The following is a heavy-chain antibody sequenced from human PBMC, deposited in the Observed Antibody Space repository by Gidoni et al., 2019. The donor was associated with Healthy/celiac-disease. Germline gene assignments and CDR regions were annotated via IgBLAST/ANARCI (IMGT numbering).Heavy chain of an antibody. Sequence: QLPLQESGPGLVKPSETLSLTCTLSGGSISSRSYYWGWIRPPPGKGLEWIGSIYYSGSTYYNPSLKSRVTISVDTSKNQFSLKLSSVTAADTAVYYCASGWYVSDIWGQGTMVTVSS. V-gene: IGHV4-39*01. CDR3: ASGWYVSDI. CDR2: IYYSGST. D-gene: IGHD6-19*01. J-gene: IGHJ3*02. CDR1: GGSISSRSYY.